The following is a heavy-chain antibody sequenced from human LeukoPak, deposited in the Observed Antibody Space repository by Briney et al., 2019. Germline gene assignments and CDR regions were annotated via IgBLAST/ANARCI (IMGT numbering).Heavy chain of an antibody. CDR3: ARVSPPYFDL. CDR2: IYYSGST. CDR1: GGSISSYY. V-gene: IGHV4-59*01. Sequence: SETLSLTCTVSGGSISSYYWSWIRQPPGKGLEWIGYIYYSGSTNYNPSLKSRVTISVDTSKNQYSLRLSSVTAADTAVYYCARVSPPYFDLWGRGTLVTVSS. J-gene: IGHJ2*01.